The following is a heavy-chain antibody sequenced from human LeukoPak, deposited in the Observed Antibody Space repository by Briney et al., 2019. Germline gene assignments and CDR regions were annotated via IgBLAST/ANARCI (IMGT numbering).Heavy chain of an antibody. J-gene: IGHJ4*02. D-gene: IGHD6-13*01. CDR3: ARDPGIAAAGTVGYFDF. V-gene: IGHV3-7*01. Sequence: GGPLRLSCAASGFTFSSYWMSWVRQAPGKGLEWVANIKEDGSAKHYVDSVKGRFTISRDNAENSLYLQMNSLRGEDTAVYYCARDPGIAAAGTVGYFDFWGQGTLVTVSS. CDR1: GFTFSSYW. CDR2: IKEDGSAK.